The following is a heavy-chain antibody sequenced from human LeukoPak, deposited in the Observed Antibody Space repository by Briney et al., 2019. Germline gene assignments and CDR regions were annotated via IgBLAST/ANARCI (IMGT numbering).Heavy chain of an antibody. D-gene: IGHD6-6*01. V-gene: IGHV1-2*02. J-gene: IGHJ4*02. Sequence: GASVKVSCKASGYTFTGYYMHWVRQAPGQGLEWMGWVNPNSGGTNYAQKFQGRVTMTRDTSISTAYMELSRLRSDDTAVYYCARELEYSSSAGYWGQGTLVTVSS. CDR2: VNPNSGGT. CDR3: ARELEYSSSAGY. CDR1: GYTFTGYY.